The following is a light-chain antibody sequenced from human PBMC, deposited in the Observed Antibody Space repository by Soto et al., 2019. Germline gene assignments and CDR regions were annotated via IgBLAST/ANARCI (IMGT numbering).Light chain of an antibody. CDR3: CSYAGSYRYV. V-gene: IGLV2-11*01. Sequence: QSVLTQPRSVSGSPGQSVTISCTGTSSDVGGYNYVSWYQQHPGKAPKLMIYDVSKRPSGVPDRFSGSKSGNTASLTISGLQAEDEADYYCCSYAGSYRYVFGTGTKVTVL. J-gene: IGLJ1*01. CDR2: DVS. CDR1: SSDVGGYNY.